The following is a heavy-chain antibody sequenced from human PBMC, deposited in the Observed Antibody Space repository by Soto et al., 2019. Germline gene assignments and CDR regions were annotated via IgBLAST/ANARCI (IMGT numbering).Heavy chain of an antibody. CDR1: GGNFTSYA. CDR3: AKASGRSWYNWFDP. D-gene: IGHD6-13*01. V-gene: IGHV1-69*01. CDR2: IVPLFGTT. J-gene: IGHJ5*02. Sequence: QVQLVQSGAEVKKPGSSVKVSCKASGGNFTSYAISWVRQAPGQGLEFMGGIVPLFGTTNYAHKFRGRVTVTADEPTSTVYMEMSRLRSEDTAVYYCAKASGRSWYNWFDPWGQGTLVTVST.